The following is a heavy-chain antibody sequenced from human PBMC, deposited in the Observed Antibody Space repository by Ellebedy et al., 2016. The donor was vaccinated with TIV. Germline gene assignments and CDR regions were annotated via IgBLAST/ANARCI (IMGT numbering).Heavy chain of an antibody. CDR3: AREPMVRGVIRRGYAMDV. Sequence: GGSLRLSXAASGFTFSSSGMHWVRRAPGKGLEWVAVIWYDGSNKYYADSVKGRFTISRDHSKNTLYLQMNSLRAEDTAVYHCAREPMVRGVIRRGYAMDVWGQGTTVTVSS. CDR2: IWYDGSNK. V-gene: IGHV3-33*01. J-gene: IGHJ6*02. D-gene: IGHD3-10*01. CDR1: GFTFSSSG.